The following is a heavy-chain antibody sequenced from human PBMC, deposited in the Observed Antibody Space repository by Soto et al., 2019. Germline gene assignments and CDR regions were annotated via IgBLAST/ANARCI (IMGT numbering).Heavy chain of an antibody. Sequence: GASVKVSCKASGGTFSSYAISWVRQAPGQGLEWMGGIIPIFGTANYAQKFQGRVTITADESTSTAYMEMCSLRSEDTAVYYCATPRVTRTDDAFDIWGQGTMVTVSS. CDR1: GGTFSSYA. CDR2: IIPIFGTA. CDR3: ATPRVTRTDDAFDI. J-gene: IGHJ3*02. D-gene: IGHD4-17*01. V-gene: IGHV1-69*13.